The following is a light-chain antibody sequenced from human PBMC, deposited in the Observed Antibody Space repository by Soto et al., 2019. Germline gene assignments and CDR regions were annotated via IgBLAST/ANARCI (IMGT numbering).Light chain of an antibody. CDR1: QSLNSDY. J-gene: IGKJ1*01. V-gene: IGKV3-20*01. CDR3: QQYGSSRRT. Sequence: IVLAQCPVALSFSPVEIATVSCIASQSLNSDYLAWYQQKPGQAPRLLIYGASSRATGIPDRFSGRGSGTDFTLTISRLEPEDFAVYYCQQYGSSRRTFGQGTKVDIK. CDR2: GAS.